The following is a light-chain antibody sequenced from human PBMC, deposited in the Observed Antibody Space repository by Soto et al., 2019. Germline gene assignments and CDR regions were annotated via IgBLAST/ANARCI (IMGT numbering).Light chain of an antibody. Sequence: QSVLSQPRSVSGSPGQSVTISCTGSKSDVGTYSYVSWYQQHPGKAPKLLIYEVTDRPSGISDRFSGSKSGNTASLTISGLQAEDEADYYCSSYSSNSARYVFGAGTKVTV. CDR3: SSYSSNSARYV. CDR1: KSDVGTYSY. V-gene: IGLV2-14*01. CDR2: EVT. J-gene: IGLJ1*01.